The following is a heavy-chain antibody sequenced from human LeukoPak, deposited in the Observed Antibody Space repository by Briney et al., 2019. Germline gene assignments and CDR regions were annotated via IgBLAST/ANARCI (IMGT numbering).Heavy chain of an antibody. D-gene: IGHD3-10*01. CDR3: AKGFGEGDYYYGMDV. J-gene: IGHJ6*02. V-gene: IGHV5-51*01. CDR2: IYPGDSDT. CDR1: GYSFTSYW. Sequence: GESLKISCKGSGYSFTSYWIGWVRQMPGKGLEWMGIIYPGDSDTRYSPSFQGQVTISADKSISAASLQWSSPKASDTAMYYCAKGFGEGDYYYGMDVWGQGTTVTVSS.